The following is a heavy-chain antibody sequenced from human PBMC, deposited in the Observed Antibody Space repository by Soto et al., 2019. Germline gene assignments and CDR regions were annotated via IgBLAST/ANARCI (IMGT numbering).Heavy chain of an antibody. CDR1: GFTFRGYA. J-gene: IGHJ4*02. Sequence: EEQLLESGGGLAQPGGSLRLSCAASGFTFRGYAMSWVRQAPGKGPEWVSGISGSGDSTYHAKSVKGRFIISRDNSKKTLYLEITSLRAEATAGYYCVKAYGARPSPFDCWGQGPLVGASS. D-gene: IGHD4-17*01. CDR2: ISGSGDST. V-gene: IGHV3-23*01. CDR3: VKAYGARPSPFDC.